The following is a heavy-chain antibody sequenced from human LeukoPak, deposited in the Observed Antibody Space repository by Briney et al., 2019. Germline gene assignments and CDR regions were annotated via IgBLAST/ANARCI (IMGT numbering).Heavy chain of an antibody. CDR3: ARDRGPTPYSSSWGYFDY. Sequence: GGSLRLSCAASGFTFSSYGMHWVRQAPGKGLEWTAGISHDGSNKYYADSVKGRFTISRDNSKNTLYLQMNSLRAEDTAVYYCARDRGPTPYSSSWGYFDYWGQGTLVTVSS. CDR1: GFTFSSYG. D-gene: IGHD6-13*01. CDR2: ISHDGSNK. V-gene: IGHV3-30-3*01. J-gene: IGHJ4*02.